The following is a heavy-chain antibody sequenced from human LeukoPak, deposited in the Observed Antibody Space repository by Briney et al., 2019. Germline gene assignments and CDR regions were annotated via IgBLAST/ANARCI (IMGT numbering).Heavy chain of an antibody. V-gene: IGHV3-53*05. CDR1: GFTVSSNY. D-gene: IGHD2-2*01. CDR2: IYSGGST. CDR3: ASAYCSSTSCYVGHFDY. Sequence: GGSLRLSCAASGFTVSSNYMSWVRQAPGKGLEWVSVIYSGGSTYYADSVKGRFTISRDNSKNTLYLQMNSLRAEDTALYYCASAYCSSTSCYVGHFDYWGQGTLVTVSS. J-gene: IGHJ4*02.